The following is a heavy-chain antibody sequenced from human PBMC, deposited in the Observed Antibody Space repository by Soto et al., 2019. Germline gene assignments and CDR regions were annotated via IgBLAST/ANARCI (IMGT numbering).Heavy chain of an antibody. J-gene: IGHJ4*02. D-gene: IGHD1-26*01. V-gene: IGHV3-30*18. Sequence: PGGSLRLSCAASGFTFSSYGMHWVRQAPGKGLEWVAVISYDGSNKYYADSVKGRFTISRDNSKNTLYLQMNSLRAEDTAVYYCAKGSVSGSYVVFDYWGQGTLVTVSS. CDR2: ISYDGSNK. CDR1: GFTFSSYG. CDR3: AKGSVSGSYVVFDY.